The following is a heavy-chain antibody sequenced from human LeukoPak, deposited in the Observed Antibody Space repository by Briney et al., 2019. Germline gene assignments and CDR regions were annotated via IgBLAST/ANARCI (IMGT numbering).Heavy chain of an antibody. J-gene: IGHJ5*02. V-gene: IGHV1-8*01. CDR2: MNPNSGNT. Sequence: ASVNVSCKSSVYTFTTYDINWVRQATGQGLEWMGWMNPNSGNTGYAQKFQRRVTMTRNTSISTAYMELSSLRSEDTAVYYCARGRGSGHKENWFDPWGQGTLVTVSS. D-gene: IGHD6-19*01. CDR1: VYTFTTYD. CDR3: ARGRGSGHKENWFDP.